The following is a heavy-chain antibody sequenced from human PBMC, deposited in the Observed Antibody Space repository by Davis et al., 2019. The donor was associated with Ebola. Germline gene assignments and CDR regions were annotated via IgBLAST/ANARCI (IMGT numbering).Heavy chain of an antibody. V-gene: IGHV1-2*06. CDR1: GYTFTGYY. Sequence: AASVKVSCKASGYTFTGYYMHWVRQAPGQGLEWMGRINPNSGGTNYAQKFQGRVTMTRDPSISTAYMELSSLRSEDTAVYYCARYYSSSFGGFDYWGQGTLVTVSS. CDR2: INPNSGGT. D-gene: IGHD6-6*01. J-gene: IGHJ4*02. CDR3: ARYYSSSFGGFDY.